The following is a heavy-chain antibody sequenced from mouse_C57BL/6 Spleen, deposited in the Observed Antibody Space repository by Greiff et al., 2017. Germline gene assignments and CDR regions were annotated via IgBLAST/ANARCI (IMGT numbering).Heavy chain of an antibody. CDR1: GYAFSSSW. CDR3: APLYDVYSAWFAY. CDR2: IYPGDGDT. J-gene: IGHJ3*01. V-gene: IGHV1-82*01. Sequence: QVQLQQSGPELVKPGASVKISCKASGYAFSSSWMNWVKQRPGKGLEWIGRIYPGDGDTNYNGKFKGKATLTADKSSSTAYMQLSSLTSEDSAVYSCAPLYDVYSAWFAYWGQGTLVTVSA. D-gene: IGHD2-3*01.